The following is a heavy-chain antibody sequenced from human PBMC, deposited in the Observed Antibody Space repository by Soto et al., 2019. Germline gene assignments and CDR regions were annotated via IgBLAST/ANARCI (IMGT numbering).Heavy chain of an antibody. D-gene: IGHD3-16*01. CDR1: DYSITRGYY. Sequence: SETLSLTCVVSDYSITRGYYWGWIRQPPGKGLEWIGSVYHSGSTYYNPSLRSRVTISIDTSKNKFSLKLNSVTAADTAVYYCVSKLGPYYYGLDVWGQGTTVTVSS. J-gene: IGHJ6*02. V-gene: IGHV4-38-2*01. CDR2: VYHSGST. CDR3: VSKLGPYYYGLDV.